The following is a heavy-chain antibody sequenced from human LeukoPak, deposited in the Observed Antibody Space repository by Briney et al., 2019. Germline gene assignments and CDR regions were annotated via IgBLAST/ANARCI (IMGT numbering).Heavy chain of an antibody. D-gene: IGHD4-11*01. CDR3: VKEAPGTTIYY. CDR1: GFSVSGNY. V-gene: IGHV3-66*01. CDR2: IYKGDAT. J-gene: IGHJ4*02. Sequence: PGGSLRLSCAASGFSVSGNYMSWVRQAPGKGLEWVSVIYKGDATYYADSVKGRFTISRDSSENTVHLQMDGLRAEDTAVYYCVKEAPGTTIYYWGQGTLVTVSP.